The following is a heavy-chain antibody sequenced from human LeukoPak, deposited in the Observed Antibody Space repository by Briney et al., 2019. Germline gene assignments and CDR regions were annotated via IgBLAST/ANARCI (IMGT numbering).Heavy chain of an antibody. Sequence: SVKVSCKASGGTFISYAISWVRQAPGQGLEWMGGIIPIFGTANYAQKFQGRVTITADESTSTAYMELSSLRSEDTAVYYCARDYYDFWSGYYSAFDIWGQGTMVTVSS. CDR1: GGTFISYA. D-gene: IGHD3-3*01. V-gene: IGHV1-69*01. J-gene: IGHJ3*02. CDR3: ARDYYDFWSGYYSAFDI. CDR2: IIPIFGTA.